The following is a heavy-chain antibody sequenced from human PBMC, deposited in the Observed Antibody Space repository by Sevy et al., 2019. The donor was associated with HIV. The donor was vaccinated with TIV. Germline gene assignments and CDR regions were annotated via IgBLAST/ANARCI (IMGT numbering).Heavy chain of an antibody. CDR1: GYTLTEFS. CDR3: AITREYYSDSSGYFDY. D-gene: IGHD3-22*01. J-gene: IGHJ4*02. V-gene: IGHV1-24*01. Sequence: TSVKVSCKIPGYTLTEFSMHWVRQVPGKGLEWMGSFDPEDAKTIYAQKFQGRVTMTEDTSTDTAYMELRSLRSEDTAMYYCAITREYYSDSSGYFDYWGQGTLVTVSS. CDR2: FDPEDAKT.